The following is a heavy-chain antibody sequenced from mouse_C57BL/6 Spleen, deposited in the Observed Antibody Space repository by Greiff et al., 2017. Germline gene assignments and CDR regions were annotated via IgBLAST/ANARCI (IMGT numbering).Heavy chain of an antibody. J-gene: IGHJ4*01. D-gene: IGHD3-2*02. CDR3: ATAQATRAMDY. CDR2: INPSNGGT. CDR1: GYTFTSYW. Sequence: QVQLQQSGTELVKPGASVKLSCKASGYTFTSYWMHWVKQRPGQGLEWIGNINPSNGGTNYNAKFKSKATLTVDKSSSTAYMQLSSLTSEEAAVYYCATAQATRAMDYWGQGTSVTVSS. V-gene: IGHV1-53*01.